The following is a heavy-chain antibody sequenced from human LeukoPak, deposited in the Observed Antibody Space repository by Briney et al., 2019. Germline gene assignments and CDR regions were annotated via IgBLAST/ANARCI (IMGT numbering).Heavy chain of an antibody. CDR2: IDPSDSYT. CDR3: ARHISGYSGYAHNFDY. J-gene: IGHJ4*02. Sequence: GESLRISCKGSGYSFTSYWISWVRQMPGKGLEWMGRIDPSDSYTNYSPSFQGHVTVSADKSISTAYLQWSSLKVSDTAMYYCARHISGYSGYAHNFDYWGQGTLVTVSS. CDR1: GYSFTSYW. V-gene: IGHV5-10-1*01. D-gene: IGHD5-12*01.